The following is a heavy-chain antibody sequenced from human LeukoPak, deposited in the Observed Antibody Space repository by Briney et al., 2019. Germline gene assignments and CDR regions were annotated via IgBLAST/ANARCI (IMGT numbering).Heavy chain of an antibody. CDR3: ARGVYWSLDY. D-gene: IGHD1-1*01. CDR1: GFINTNG. Sequence: GGSLRLSCAISGFINTNGMNWVRQSPGKGLEWLATIAGGDESTYYADSVKGRFAISRDNSKSTVFLHMNSLRVEDTAVYYCARGVYWSLDYWGQGTPVTVSS. J-gene: IGHJ4*02. V-gene: IGHV3-23*01. CDR2: IAGGDEST.